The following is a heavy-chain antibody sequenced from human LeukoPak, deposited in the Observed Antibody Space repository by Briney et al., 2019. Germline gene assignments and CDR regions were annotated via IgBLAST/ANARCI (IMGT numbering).Heavy chain of an antibody. J-gene: IGHJ4*02. CDR2: ISSSSSYI. CDR1: GFTFSSYS. Sequence: GGSLRLSCAASGFTFSSYSMNWVRQASGKGLEWVSSISSSSSYIYYADSVKGRFTISRDNAKNSLYLQMNSLRAEDTAVYYCARGGRYGDYSFDYWGQGALVTVSS. D-gene: IGHD4-17*01. CDR3: ARGGRYGDYSFDY. V-gene: IGHV3-21*01.